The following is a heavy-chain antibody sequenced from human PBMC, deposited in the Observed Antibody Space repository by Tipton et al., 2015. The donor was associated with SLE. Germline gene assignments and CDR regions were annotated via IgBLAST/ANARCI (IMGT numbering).Heavy chain of an antibody. V-gene: IGHV4-39*01. Sequence: TLSLTCTVSGGSISSSSYYWGWIRQPPGKGLEWIGSIYYSGSTYYNPSLKSRVTISVDTPKTQFSLKPSSVTAADTAVYYCARQRHSNYVPLYYYYMDVWGKGTTVTISS. CDR1: GGSISSSSYY. CDR3: ARQRHSNYVPLYYYYMDV. CDR2: IYYSGST. J-gene: IGHJ6*03. D-gene: IGHD4-11*01.